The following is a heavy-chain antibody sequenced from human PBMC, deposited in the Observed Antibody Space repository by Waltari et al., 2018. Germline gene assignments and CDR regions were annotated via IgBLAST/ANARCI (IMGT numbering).Heavy chain of an antibody. CDR2: ISWNSGSI. J-gene: IGHJ3*02. D-gene: IGHD4-17*01. CDR3: AKDRRGTVTSGDAFDI. Sequence: EVQLVESGGGLVQPGRSLRLSCAASGFTFDDYAMHWVRQAPGKGLEWVSGISWNSGSIGYADSVKGRFTISRDNAKNSLYLQMNSLRAEDMALYYCAKDRRGTVTSGDAFDIWGQGTMVTVSS. V-gene: IGHV3-9*03. CDR1: GFTFDDYA.